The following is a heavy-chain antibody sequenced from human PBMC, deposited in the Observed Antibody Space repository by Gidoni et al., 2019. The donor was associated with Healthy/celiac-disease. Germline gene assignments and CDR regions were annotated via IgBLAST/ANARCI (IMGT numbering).Heavy chain of an antibody. CDR2: ISYDGSNK. CDR3: AKDDGSGSYPNWFDP. Sequence: QVQLVESGGGVVQPGRSLRLSGAASGFTFSSYGMHWVRQAPGKGLEWVAVISYDGSNKYYADSVKGRFTISRDNSKNTLYLQMNSLRAEDTAVYYCAKDDGSGSYPNWFDPWGQGTLVTVSS. J-gene: IGHJ5*02. V-gene: IGHV3-30*18. CDR1: GFTFSSYG. D-gene: IGHD3-10*01.